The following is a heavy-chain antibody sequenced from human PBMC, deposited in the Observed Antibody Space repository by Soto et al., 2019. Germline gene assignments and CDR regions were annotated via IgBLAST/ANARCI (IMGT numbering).Heavy chain of an antibody. J-gene: IGHJ4*02. CDR2: MNPNSGNT. D-gene: IGHD6-19*01. CDR1: GYTFTSYD. V-gene: IGHV1-8*01. Sequence: ASVKVSCKASGYTFTSYDINWVRQATGQGLEWMGWMNPNSGNTGYAQKFQGRVTMTRNTSISTAYMELSSLGSEDTAVYYCARGSSGWYKHDYWGQGTLVTVSS. CDR3: ARGSSGWYKHDY.